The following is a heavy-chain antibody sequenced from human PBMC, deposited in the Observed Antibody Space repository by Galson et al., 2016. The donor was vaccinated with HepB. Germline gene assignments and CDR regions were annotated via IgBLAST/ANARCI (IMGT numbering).Heavy chain of an antibody. CDR3: ARATMTKDLDY. J-gene: IGHJ4*02. D-gene: IGHD1-1*01. CDR1: GFTFSSYA. V-gene: IGHV3-23*01. CDR2: VSGSGVST. Sequence: SLRLSCAASGFTFSSYAMSWVRQAPGKGLEWVSTVSGSGVSTYYAGSVKGRFTISRDNSKKTMDLQMSSLRAEDTAVYYCARATMTKDLDYWGQGTLVTVSS.